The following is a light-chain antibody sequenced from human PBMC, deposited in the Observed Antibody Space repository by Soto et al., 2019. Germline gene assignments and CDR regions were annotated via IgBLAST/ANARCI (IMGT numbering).Light chain of an antibody. CDR3: SSYTSSSTYV. J-gene: IGLJ1*01. Sequence: QSALTQPPSVSGSPGQSVAISCTETSSDVGGSNGVSWYQQPPGTAPKLMIYDVSNRPSGVPDRFSGSKSGNTASLTISGLQAEDEGDYYCSSYTSSSTYVFGTGTKVTV. V-gene: IGLV2-18*02. CDR1: SSDVGGSNG. CDR2: DVS.